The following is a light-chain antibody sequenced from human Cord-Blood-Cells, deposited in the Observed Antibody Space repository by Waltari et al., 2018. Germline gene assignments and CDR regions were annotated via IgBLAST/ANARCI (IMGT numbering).Light chain of an antibody. CDR2: EGS. J-gene: IGLJ2*01. V-gene: IGLV2-23*01. Sequence: GQSITISCTGTSSDVGSYNLVSWYQQHPGKAPKLMIYEGSKRPSGVSNRFSGSKSGNTASLTISGLQAEDEADYYCCSYAGSSSVVFGGGTKLTVL. CDR3: CSYAGSSSVV. CDR1: SSDVGSYNL.